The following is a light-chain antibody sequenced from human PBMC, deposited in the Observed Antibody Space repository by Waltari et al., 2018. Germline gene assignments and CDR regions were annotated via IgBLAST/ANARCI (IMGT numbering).Light chain of an antibody. CDR3: SSYAGSNNLV. J-gene: IGLJ2*01. V-gene: IGLV2-8*01. CDR1: SSDVGGYNS. CDR2: EVT. Sequence: QSALTQPPSASGSPGQSVTISCTGTSSDVGGYNSVSWYQQHPGEAPKLMIYEVTKRPHGVLCPFSGSRCDNTASLAVSWLQAEDEAEYYCSSYAGSNNLVFGGGTKLTVL.